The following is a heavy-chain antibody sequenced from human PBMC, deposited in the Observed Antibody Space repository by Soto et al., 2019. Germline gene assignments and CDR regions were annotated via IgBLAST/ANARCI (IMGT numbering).Heavy chain of an antibody. CDR1: GGSISSYF. Sequence: SETLSLTCTVSGGSISSYFWTWIRQPPGKGLEWIGYIHYSGTTSFFPSYNPSLRSRVTISEDTSKNQFSLKLLSVTTADTAVYFCAAGEASSRNLAPYYLDFWGQGTLVTVSS. V-gene: IGHV4-59*01. D-gene: IGHD6-13*01. CDR3: AAGEASSRNLAPYYLDF. J-gene: IGHJ4*02. CDR2: IHYSGTT.